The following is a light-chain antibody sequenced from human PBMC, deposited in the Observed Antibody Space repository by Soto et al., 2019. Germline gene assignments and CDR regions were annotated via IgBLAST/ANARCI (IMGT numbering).Light chain of an antibody. CDR3: QQYNNWPRIT. J-gene: IGKJ5*01. CDR2: GAS. CDR1: QSVSSN. Sequence: EIVLTQSPASLCVSPGERATLSCRASQSVSSNLAWYQQKPGQAPRLLIHGASTRATGIPARFSGSGSGTEFTLTISSLQSEDFAVYYCQQYNNWPRITFGQGTRLEIK. V-gene: IGKV3-15*01.